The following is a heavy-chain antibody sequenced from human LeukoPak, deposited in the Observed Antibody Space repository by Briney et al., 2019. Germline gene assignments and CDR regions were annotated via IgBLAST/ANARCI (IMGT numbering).Heavy chain of an antibody. CDR1: GGSISSYD. CDR2: IYYSGST. V-gene: IGHV4-59*01. J-gene: IGHJ6*02. D-gene: IGHD6-19*01. CDR3: ARDRPPGVAVADHRRGVYSYYGMDV. Sequence: PSETLSLTCTVSGGSISSYDWRWIRQPPGKGLEWIGYIYYSGSTNYNPSLKSRVTISVDTSKNQFSLKLSSVTAADTAVYYCARDRPPGVAVADHRRGVYSYYGMDVWGQGTTVTVSS.